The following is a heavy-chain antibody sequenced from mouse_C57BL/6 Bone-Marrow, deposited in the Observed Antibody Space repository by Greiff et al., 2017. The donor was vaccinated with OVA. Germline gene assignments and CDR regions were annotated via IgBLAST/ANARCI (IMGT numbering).Heavy chain of an antibody. D-gene: IGHD2-1*01. CDR1: GYTFTSYW. J-gene: IGHJ4*01. V-gene: IGHV1-55*01. CDR3: VLLLYHYYYAMDY. Sequence: QVHVKQPGTELVKPGASVKLSCKASGYTFTSYWITWVKQRPGQGLEWIGDIYPGSGSTNYNEKFKSKATLTVDTSSSTAYMQLSSLTSEDSAVYYCVLLLYHYYYAMDYWGQGTSVTVSS. CDR2: IYPGSGST.